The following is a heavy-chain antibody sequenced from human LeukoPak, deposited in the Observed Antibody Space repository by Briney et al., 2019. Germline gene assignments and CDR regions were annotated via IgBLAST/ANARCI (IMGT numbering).Heavy chain of an antibody. CDR3: ARDGTIVGATGGWFDP. CDR1: GFTFSSYG. CDR2: IRYDGSNK. V-gene: IGHV3-30*02. Sequence: PGGSLRLSCAASGFTFSSYGMHWVRQAPGKGLEWVAFIRYDGSNKYYADSVKGRFTISRDNSKNTLYLQMNSLRAEDTAVYYCARDGTIVGATGGWFDPWGQGTLVTVSS. J-gene: IGHJ5*02. D-gene: IGHD1-26*01.